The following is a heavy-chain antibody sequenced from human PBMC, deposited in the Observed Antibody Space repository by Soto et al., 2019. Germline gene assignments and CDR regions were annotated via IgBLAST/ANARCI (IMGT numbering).Heavy chain of an antibody. CDR2: IYHSGST. J-gene: IGHJ4*02. CDR1: GGSISSGGYS. Sequence: QLQLQESGSGLVKPSQTLSLTCAVSGGSISSGGYSWSWIRQPPGKGLEWIGYIYHSGSTYYNPSLKSRGTTSVDRSQNQFSLKLSSVTAADTAVYYCASAGGLGAVAADYWGQGTLVTVSS. V-gene: IGHV4-30-2*01. CDR3: ASAGGLGAVAADY. D-gene: IGHD6-19*01.